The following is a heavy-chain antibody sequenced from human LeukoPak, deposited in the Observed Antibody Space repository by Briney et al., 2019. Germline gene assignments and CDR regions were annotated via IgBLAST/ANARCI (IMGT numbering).Heavy chain of an antibody. CDR1: GFTFTTFW. D-gene: IGHD3-22*01. Sequence: GGSLRLPCATSGFTFTTFWMHWVRQAPGKGLVWVSRINHDGSSTNYADSVKGRFTISRDNAKNTVYLQMNSLRAEDTAVYYCVRDWGYDSSGYWQKYFDTWGQGTLVTVSS. CDR2: INHDGSST. V-gene: IGHV3-74*01. CDR3: VRDWGYDSSGYWQKYFDT. J-gene: IGHJ4*02.